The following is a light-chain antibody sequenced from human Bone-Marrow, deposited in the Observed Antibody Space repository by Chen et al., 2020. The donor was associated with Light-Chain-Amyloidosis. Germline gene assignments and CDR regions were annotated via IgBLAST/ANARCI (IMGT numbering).Light chain of an antibody. CDR1: NIGSTS. V-gene: IGLV3-21*02. CDR3: QVWDRSSDRPV. J-gene: IGLJ3*02. Sequence: SFFLTQPSSVSLAPGQTPTMACGGNNIGSTSVHWYQQTPGQAPLLVVYDDSDRPSGIPERLSGSNSGNTATLTISRVEAGYEADYYCQVWDRSSDRPVFGGGTKLTVL. CDR2: DDS.